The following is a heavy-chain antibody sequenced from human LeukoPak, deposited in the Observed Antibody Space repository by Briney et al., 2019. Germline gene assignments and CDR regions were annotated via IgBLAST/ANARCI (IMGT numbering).Heavy chain of an antibody. V-gene: IGHV3-23*01. D-gene: IGHD6-6*01. Sequence: GGSLRLSCAASGFTFSSYAMNWVRQAPGKGLEWVSTISNSGSYTYYADSVKGRFAISRDNPNNTLHLQMNSLRAEDTALYYCAKGGPYSTSPVDYWGQGTLVTVSS. J-gene: IGHJ4*02. CDR2: ISNSGSYT. CDR3: AKGGPYSTSPVDY. CDR1: GFTFSSYA.